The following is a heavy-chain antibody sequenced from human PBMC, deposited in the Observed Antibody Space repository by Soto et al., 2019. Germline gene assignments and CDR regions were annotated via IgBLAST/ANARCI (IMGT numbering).Heavy chain of an antibody. V-gene: IGHV3-9*01. CDR2: ISWNSGSI. CDR3: AKGDDYICGYPRGFAFDI. J-gene: IGHJ3*02. CDR1: GFPFDDNA. D-gene: IGHD3-16*01. Sequence: GGSMRLSCAASGFPFDDNAMHWVRPDPGKGLEWVSGISWNSGSIGYADSVKGRFTISRDNAKNSLYLQMNSLRAEDTALYYCAKGDDYICGYPRGFAFDIWGQGTMVTVSS.